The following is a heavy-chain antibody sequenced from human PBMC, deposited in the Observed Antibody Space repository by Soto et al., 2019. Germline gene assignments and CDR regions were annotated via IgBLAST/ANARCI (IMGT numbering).Heavy chain of an antibody. J-gene: IGHJ5*02. D-gene: IGHD2-2*01. Sequence: PSETLSLTCTVSGGSINHYYWTWIRQPPGKGLEWIGSIYYSGSTYYNPSLKSRVTISVDRSKNQFSLKLSSVTAADTAVYYCARVPDRWGQGTLVTVSS. CDR2: IYYSGST. V-gene: IGHV4-59*12. CDR1: GGSINHYY. CDR3: ARVPDR.